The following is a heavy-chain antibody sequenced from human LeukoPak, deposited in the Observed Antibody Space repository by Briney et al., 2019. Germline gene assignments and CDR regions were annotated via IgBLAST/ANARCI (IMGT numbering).Heavy chain of an antibody. V-gene: IGHV4-39*01. Sequence: SETLSLTCTVSGGSTSSTGYYWGWIRQPPGKGLEWIGSFHYSGSTYYNPSLESRLTISLATSKNQVSLKLTSVTAADTAVYYCARGVLRSGFDPWGQGTLVTVSS. CDR2: FHYSGST. CDR1: GGSTSSTGYY. D-gene: IGHD3-10*01. J-gene: IGHJ5*02. CDR3: ARGVLRSGFDP.